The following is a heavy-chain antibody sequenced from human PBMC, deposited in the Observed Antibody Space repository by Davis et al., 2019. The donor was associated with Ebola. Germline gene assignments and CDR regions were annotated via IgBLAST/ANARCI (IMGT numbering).Heavy chain of an antibody. D-gene: IGHD3-3*01. CDR3: TTDLITIFGVVIIYYYGMDV. CDR2: ISYDGSNK. V-gene: IGHV3-30*03. CDR1: GFTFRTYA. Sequence: PGGSLRLSCAASGFTFRTYAMSWARQAPGKGLEWVAVISYDGSNKYYADSVKGRFTISRDNSKNTLYLQMNSLRAEDTAVYYCTTDLITIFGVVIIYYYGMDVWGHGTTVTVSS. J-gene: IGHJ6*02.